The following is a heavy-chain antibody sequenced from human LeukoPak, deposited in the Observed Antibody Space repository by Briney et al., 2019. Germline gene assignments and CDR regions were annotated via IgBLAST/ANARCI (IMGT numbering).Heavy chain of an antibody. D-gene: IGHD3-10*01. CDR2: ISGSGGST. V-gene: IGHV3-23*01. CDR3: AKGYYYGSGSYSTIDY. CDR1: GFTFSSHA. Sequence: GGSLRLSCAASGFTFSSHALSWLRQAPGKGLEWVSTISGSGGSTYYADSVKGRFTISRDNSKNTLYVQMSSLRADDAAVYYCAKGYYYGSGSYSTIDYWGQGTLVTVSS. J-gene: IGHJ4*02.